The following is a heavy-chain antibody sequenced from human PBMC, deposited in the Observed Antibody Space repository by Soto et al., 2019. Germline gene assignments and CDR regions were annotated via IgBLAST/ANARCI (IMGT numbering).Heavy chain of an antibody. V-gene: IGHV1-69*13. J-gene: IGHJ2*01. CDR3: ARGSSRWYFDL. D-gene: IGHD6-13*01. Sequence: AASVKVSCKASGGTFSSYAISCVRQAPGQGLEWMGGIIPIFGTANYAQKFQGRVTITADESTSTAYMELSSLRSGDTAVYYCARGSSRWYFDLWGRGTLVTVSS. CDR1: GGTFSSYA. CDR2: IIPIFGTA.